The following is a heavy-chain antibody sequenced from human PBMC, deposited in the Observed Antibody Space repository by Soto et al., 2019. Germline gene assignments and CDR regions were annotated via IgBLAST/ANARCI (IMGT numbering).Heavy chain of an antibody. CDR3: AGEGRLHWFES. CDR2: IYYSGST. J-gene: IGHJ5*01. Sequence: SETLSLTCTVSGGSISSYYWSWIRQPPGKGLEWIGYIYYSGSTNYNPSLKSRVTISVDTSKNQFSLKLNSMTAADTAVYYCAGEGRLHWFESWGQGTLVTVSS. D-gene: IGHD3-10*01. CDR1: GGSISSYY. V-gene: IGHV4-59*08.